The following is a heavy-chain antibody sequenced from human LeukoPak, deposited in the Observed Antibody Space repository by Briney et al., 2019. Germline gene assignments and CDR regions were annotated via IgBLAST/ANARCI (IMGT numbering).Heavy chain of an antibody. CDR3: ARGLKTATKSGYCSGGSCRTHYYGMDV. D-gene: IGHD2-15*01. V-gene: IGHV4-34*01. CDR2: INHSGST. CDR1: GGSFSGYY. Sequence: PSETLSLTCAVYGGSFSGYYWSWIRQPPEKGLEWIGEINHSGSTNYNPSLKSRVTISVDTSKNQFSLKLSSVTAADTAVYYCARGLKTATKSGYCSGGSCRTHYYGMDVWGKGTTVTVSS. J-gene: IGHJ6*04.